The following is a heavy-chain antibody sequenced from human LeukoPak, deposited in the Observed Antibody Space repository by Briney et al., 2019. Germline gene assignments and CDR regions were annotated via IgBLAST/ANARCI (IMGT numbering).Heavy chain of an antibody. CDR1: GFTVSNNY. V-gene: IGHV3-53*01. D-gene: IGHD3-10*01. CDR2: IYSGGTT. J-gene: IGHJ4*02. Sequence: GGSLRLSCAASGFTVSNNYMTWVRQAPGKGLEWVSVIYSGGTTYYADSVKGRFTISRDNSKNTLYLQMNSLRAEDTAVYYCGGSYYYGSGSYFGGQGTLVTVSS. CDR3: GGSYYYGSGSYF.